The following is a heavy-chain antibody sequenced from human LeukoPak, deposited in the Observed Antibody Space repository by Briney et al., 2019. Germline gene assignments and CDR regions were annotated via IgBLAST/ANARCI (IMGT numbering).Heavy chain of an antibody. V-gene: IGHV1-18*01. J-gene: IGHJ6*02. CDR3: ARDRYCSGGSCYRGLLHYYGMDV. CDR1: GGTFSSYA. D-gene: IGHD2-15*01. Sequence: GASVKVSCKASGGTFSSYAISWVRQAPGQGLEWMGWISAYNGNTNYAQKLQGRVTMTTDTSTSTAYMELRSLRSDDTAVYYCARDRYCSGGSCYRGLLHYYGMDVWGQGTTVTVSS. CDR2: ISAYNGNT.